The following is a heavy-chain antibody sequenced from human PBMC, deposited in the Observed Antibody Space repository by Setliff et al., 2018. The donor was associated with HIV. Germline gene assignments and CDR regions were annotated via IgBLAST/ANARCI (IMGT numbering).Heavy chain of an antibody. CDR2: IYTSGST. V-gene: IGHV4-4*09. Sequence: SETLSLTCTVSGGSFSDYYRSWIRQPPGKGLEWIGYIYTSGSTNYNPSLKSRVTISVDTSKNQFSLKLRSVTAADTAVYYCARAGGGGRWLHLSYWYFDLWGRGTLVTVSP. J-gene: IGHJ2*01. D-gene: IGHD3-16*01. CDR1: GGSFSDYY. CDR3: ARAGGGGRWLHLSYWYFDL.